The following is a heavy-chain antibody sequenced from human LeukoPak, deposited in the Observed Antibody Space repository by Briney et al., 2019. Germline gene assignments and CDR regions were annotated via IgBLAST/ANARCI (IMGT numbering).Heavy chain of an antibody. CDR3: VRTPPNWGADY. CDR1: GYTFTGYY. V-gene: IGHV1-2*06. Sequence: GASVKVSCKASGYTFTGYYLYWVRQAPGQGLEWMGRINPNSGGTNYAQKFQGRVTMTRDTSISTAYMELSSLRSEDTAVYYCVRTPPNWGADYWGQGTLVTVSS. J-gene: IGHJ4*02. D-gene: IGHD7-27*01. CDR2: INPNSGGT.